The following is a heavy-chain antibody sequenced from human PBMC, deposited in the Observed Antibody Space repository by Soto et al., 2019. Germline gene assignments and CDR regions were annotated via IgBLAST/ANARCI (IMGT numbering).Heavy chain of an antibody. V-gene: IGHV1-69*02. Sequence: QVQLVQSGAEVKKPGSSVKVSCKASGGTFSSYTISWVRQAPGQGLEWMGRIIPILGIANYAQKFQGRVTITADKSTSTGYMELSSLRSEDTAVYYCAGGGAYGSGSPFDIWGQGTMVTVSS. CDR1: GGTFSSYT. CDR2: IIPILGIA. J-gene: IGHJ3*02. D-gene: IGHD3-10*01. CDR3: AGGGAYGSGSPFDI.